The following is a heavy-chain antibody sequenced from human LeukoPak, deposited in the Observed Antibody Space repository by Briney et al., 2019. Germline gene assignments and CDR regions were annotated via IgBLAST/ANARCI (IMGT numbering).Heavy chain of an antibody. V-gene: IGHV3-23*01. J-gene: IGHJ4*02. CDR2: ISGNGGVT. D-gene: IGHD6-13*01. Sequence: GGSLRLSCAASGFTFDDYAMHWVRQAPGKGLEWVSAISGNGGVTYYADSVKGRFTISRDNSKNTLYLQMNSLRVEDTVVYYCAKALSSSWSRGRYFDYWGQGTLVTVSS. CDR1: GFTFDDYA. CDR3: AKALSSSWSRGRYFDY.